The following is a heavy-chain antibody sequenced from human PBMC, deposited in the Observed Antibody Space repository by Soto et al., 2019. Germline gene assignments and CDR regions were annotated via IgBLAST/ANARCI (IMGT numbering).Heavy chain of an antibody. CDR1: GFTFSSYW. CDR2: IKQDGSEK. J-gene: IGHJ2*01. D-gene: IGHD3-3*01. CDR3: ARARFDFYWYFDL. V-gene: IGHV3-7*01. Sequence: EVQLVESGGGLVQPGGSLRLSCAASGFTFSSYWMSWVRQAPGKGLEWVANIKQDGSEKYYVDSVKGRFTISRDNAKNSLYLPMNSLRAEDTAVYYCARARFDFYWYFDLWGRGTLVTVSS.